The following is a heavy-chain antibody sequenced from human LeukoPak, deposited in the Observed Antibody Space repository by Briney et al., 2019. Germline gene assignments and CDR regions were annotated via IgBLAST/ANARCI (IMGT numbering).Heavy chain of an antibody. CDR1: GYTLTELS. J-gene: IGHJ6*02. Sequence: ASVKVSCKVSGYTLTELSMHWVRQAPGKGLEWMGGFDPEDGETIYAQKFQGRVTMTEDTSTDTAYMELSSLRSVDTAVYYCATDSIGTVTTLYYYYGMDVWGQGTTVTVSS. D-gene: IGHD4-17*01. CDR3: ATDSIGTVTTLYYYYGMDV. V-gene: IGHV1-24*01. CDR2: FDPEDGET.